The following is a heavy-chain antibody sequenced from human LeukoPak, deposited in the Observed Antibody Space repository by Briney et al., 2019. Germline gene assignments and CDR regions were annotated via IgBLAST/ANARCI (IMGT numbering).Heavy chain of an antibody. CDR3: ARDKVPHLPDDDAFDI. CDR2: INPNSGGT. V-gene: IGHV1-2*02. D-gene: IGHD1-14*01. J-gene: IGHJ3*02. Sequence: ASVKVSCKASGYTFTGYYMHWVRQAPGQGLEWMGWINPNSGGTNYAQKFQGRVTMTRDTSISTAYMELSRLRSDDTAVYYCARDKVPHLPDDDAFDIWGQGTMVTVSS. CDR1: GYTFTGYY.